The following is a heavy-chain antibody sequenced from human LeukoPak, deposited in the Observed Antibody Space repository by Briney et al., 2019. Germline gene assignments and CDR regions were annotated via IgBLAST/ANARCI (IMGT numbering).Heavy chain of an antibody. J-gene: IGHJ4*01. D-gene: IGHD6-19*01. Sequence: GGSLRISCAASGFTSSNYWMSWVRQAPGKGLEWVANIKQDGSEKYYVDSVKGRFTISRDNAKNSLYLQMNSLRAEDTAVYYCARDRRSSGWYEFDYWGQGTMVTVSS. CDR2: IKQDGSEK. V-gene: IGHV3-7*01. CDR1: GFTSSNYW. CDR3: ARDRRSSGWYEFDY.